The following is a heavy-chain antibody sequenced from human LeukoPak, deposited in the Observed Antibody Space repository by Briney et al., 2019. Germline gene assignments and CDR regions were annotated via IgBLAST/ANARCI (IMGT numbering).Heavy chain of an antibody. CDR1: GYTFTSYD. CDR3: AIGRDGYNLGAFDI. Sequence: ASVKVSCKASGYTFTSYDINWVRQATGQGLEWMGWMNPNSSNTGYAQKFQGRVTMTRNTSISTAYMELSSLRSEDTAVYYCAIGRDGYNLGAFDIWGQGTMVTVSS. D-gene: IGHD5-24*01. V-gene: IGHV1-8*01. J-gene: IGHJ3*02. CDR2: MNPNSSNT.